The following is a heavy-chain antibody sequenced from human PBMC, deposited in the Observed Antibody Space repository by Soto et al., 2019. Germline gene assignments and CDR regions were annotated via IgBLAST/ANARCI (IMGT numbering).Heavy chain of an antibody. Sequence: PSETLSLTCTVSGGSVSSGSYYWSWIRQPPGKGLEWIGYIYYSGSTNYNPSLKSRVTISVDTSKNQFSLKLSSVTAADTAVYYCARDYYDILTGYANFDYWAQGTLVTVSS. J-gene: IGHJ4*02. CDR2: IYYSGST. CDR1: GGSVSSGSYY. D-gene: IGHD3-9*01. CDR3: ARDYYDILTGYANFDY. V-gene: IGHV4-61*01.